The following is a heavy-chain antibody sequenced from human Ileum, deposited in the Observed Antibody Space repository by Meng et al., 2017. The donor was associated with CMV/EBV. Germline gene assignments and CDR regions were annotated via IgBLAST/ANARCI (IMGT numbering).Heavy chain of an antibody. CDR1: DFPFTGAW. CDR2: IKKKTDGGTT. J-gene: IGHJ4*02. D-gene: IGHD3-16*01. Sequence: LRLSCAASDFPFTGAWMTWGRQAPGKGLEWVGRIKKKTDGGTTDYAAPVKGRFTISRDDSENRVYLQMNGLKMEDAAVYHCTSDSLRYWGRGTLVTVSS. V-gene: IGHV3-15*07. CDR3: TSDSLRY.